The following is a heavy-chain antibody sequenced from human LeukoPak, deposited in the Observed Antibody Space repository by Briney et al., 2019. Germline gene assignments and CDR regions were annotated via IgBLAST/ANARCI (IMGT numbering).Heavy chain of an antibody. D-gene: IGHD4-17*01. CDR2: IYYGGTT. J-gene: IGHJ5*02. Sequence: SETLSLTCSVSGGSISDDGYYWSWIRQFPGKGLEWIGHIYYGGTTEYNPSLKSRITISRDTSKTQFSLQLNSVTVADTAVYYCARGGATVTDHWGQGTLVTVSP. CDR1: GGSISDDGYY. V-gene: IGHV4-31*03. CDR3: ARGGATVTDH.